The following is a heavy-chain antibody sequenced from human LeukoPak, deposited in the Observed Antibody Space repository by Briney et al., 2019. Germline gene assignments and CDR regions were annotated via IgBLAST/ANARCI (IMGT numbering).Heavy chain of an antibody. CDR3: ARAIVVVPAAPYGWFDP. D-gene: IGHD2-2*01. Sequence: PSVTLSLTCAVYGGSFSGYYWSWIRQPPGKGLEWIGEINHSGSTNYNPSLKSRVTISVDTSKNQFSLKLSSVTAADTAVYYCARAIVVVPAAPYGWFDPWGQGTLVTVSS. V-gene: IGHV4-34*01. CDR1: GGSFSGYY. CDR2: INHSGST. J-gene: IGHJ5*02.